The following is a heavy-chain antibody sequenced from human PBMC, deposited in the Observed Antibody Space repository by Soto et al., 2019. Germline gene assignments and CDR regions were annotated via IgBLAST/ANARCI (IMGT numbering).Heavy chain of an antibody. J-gene: IGHJ4*02. Sequence: ETLSLTCTVSGGSISSYYWSWIRQPPGKCLDWIGYIYYSGSTNYNPSLKSRVTISVDTSKNQFSLKLSSVTAADTAVYYCARDESSGWYGGFDYWGQGTLVTGSS. D-gene: IGHD6-19*01. CDR3: ARDESSGWYGGFDY. CDR2: IYYSGST. V-gene: IGHV4-59*01. CDR1: GGSISSYY.